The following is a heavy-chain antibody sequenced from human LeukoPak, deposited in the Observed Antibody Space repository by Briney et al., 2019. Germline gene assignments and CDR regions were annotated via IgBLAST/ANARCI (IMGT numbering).Heavy chain of an antibody. D-gene: IGHD4-17*01. CDR2: ISDSFRIT. J-gene: IGHJ4*02. Sequence: GGSLRLSCAASGFPFSSYAMSWVRQPPGKGLECISTISDSFRITDDADSVKGRFTISRGNSKNTLYLQMSTLRAEDTAVYYCAKRHGDYFDYWGQGTLVTVSS. V-gene: IGHV3-23*01. CDR3: AKRHGDYFDY. CDR1: GFPFSSYA.